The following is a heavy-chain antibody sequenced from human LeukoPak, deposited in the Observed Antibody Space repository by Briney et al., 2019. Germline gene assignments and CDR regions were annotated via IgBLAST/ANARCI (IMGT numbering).Heavy chain of an antibody. CDR3: TTYYYDSSGYPYYFDY. D-gene: IGHD3-22*01. CDR2: IKSKTDGGTT. J-gene: IGHJ4*02. V-gene: IGHV3-15*07. Sequence: GGSLRLPCAASGFTFSNAWMNWVRQAPGKGLEWVGRIKSKTDGGTTDYAAPVKGRFTISRDDSKNTLYLQMNSLKTEDTAVYYCTTYYYDSSGYPYYFDYWGQGTLVTVSS. CDR1: GFTFSNAW.